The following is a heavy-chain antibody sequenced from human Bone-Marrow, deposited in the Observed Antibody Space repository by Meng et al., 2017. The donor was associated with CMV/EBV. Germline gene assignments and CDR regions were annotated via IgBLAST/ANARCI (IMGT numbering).Heavy chain of an antibody. CDR1: GFTFDDYA. J-gene: IGHJ6*02. Sequence: GGSLRLSCAASGFTFDDYAMHWVRQPPGKGLEWVSGISWNSGSIGYADSVKGRFTISRDNAKNSLYLQMNSLRAEDTAVYYCARVPEGSGWSYYYYGMDVWGQGTTVTVFS. D-gene: IGHD6-19*01. CDR2: ISWNSGSI. CDR3: ARVPEGSGWSYYYYGMDV. V-gene: IGHV3-9*01.